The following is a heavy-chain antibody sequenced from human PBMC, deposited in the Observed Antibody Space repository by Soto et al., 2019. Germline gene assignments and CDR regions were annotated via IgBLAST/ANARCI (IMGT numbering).Heavy chain of an antibody. Sequence: SETLSLTCTVSGGSISSYYWSWIRQPPGKGLEWIGYIYYSGSTNYNPSLKSRVTISVDTSKNQFSLKLSSVTAADTAVYYCARAGRDWDNWFDPWGQGTLVTVSS. CDR1: GGSISSYY. CDR3: ARAGRDWDNWFDP. CDR2: IYYSGST. J-gene: IGHJ5*02. D-gene: IGHD3-9*01. V-gene: IGHV4-59*01.